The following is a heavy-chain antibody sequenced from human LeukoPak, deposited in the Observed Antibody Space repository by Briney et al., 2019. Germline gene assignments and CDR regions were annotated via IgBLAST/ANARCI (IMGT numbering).Heavy chain of an antibody. D-gene: IGHD6-19*01. J-gene: IGHJ4*02. CDR3: AIHDSSGWYGGGPYFDY. Sequence: PSETLSLTCTVSGGSISSYYWSWMRQPPGKGVEWIGYIYYSGSTNYNPSLKSRVTISVDTSKNQFSLKLSSVTAADTAVYYCAIHDSSGWYGGGPYFDYWGQGTLVTVSS. CDR1: GGSISSYY. V-gene: IGHV4-59*08. CDR2: IYYSGST.